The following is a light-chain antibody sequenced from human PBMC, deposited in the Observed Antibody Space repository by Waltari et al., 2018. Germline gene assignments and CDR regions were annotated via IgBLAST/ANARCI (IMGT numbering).Light chain of an antibody. CDR1: QSVRKY. CDR3: QNHERLPAT. V-gene: IGKV3-20*01. J-gene: IGKJ1*01. CDR2: AAS. Sequence: IVLTQSPGTLSLSPGERATLSCRASQSVRKYLALYQQRPGQAPRLLIYAASTRATGIPDRFSGSGFGTDFSLTISRLEPEDFAVYYCQNHERLPATFGQGTKVEIK.